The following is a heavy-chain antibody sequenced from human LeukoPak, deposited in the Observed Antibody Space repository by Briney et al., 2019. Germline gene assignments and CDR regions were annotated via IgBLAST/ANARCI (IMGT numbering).Heavy chain of an antibody. J-gene: IGHJ5*02. CDR1: GYTFTSYG. CDR2: ISAYNGNT. Sequence: ASVKVSCKASGYTFTSYGISWVRQAPGQGLEWMGWISAYNGNTNYAQKLRGRVTMTTDTSTSTAYMELRSLRSDDTAVYYCARDPVSSIIVGATSEVWFDPWGQGTLVTVSS. V-gene: IGHV1-18*01. CDR3: ARDPVSSIIVGATSEVWFDP. D-gene: IGHD1-26*01.